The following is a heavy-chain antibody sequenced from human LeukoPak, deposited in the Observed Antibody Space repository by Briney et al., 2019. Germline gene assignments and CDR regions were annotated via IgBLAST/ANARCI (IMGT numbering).Heavy chain of an antibody. CDR1: GFIFSSFG. D-gene: IGHD6-13*01. V-gene: IGHV3-33*01. Sequence: PVRSLRLSRVASGFIFSSFGMHWVRQAPGKGLEWVAIIWHHGSKTYYGDSVKGRFTISRDNSKNTLYLQMNSLGAEDTAVYYCARDSSRSWYYFDLWGQGTLVTVSS. CDR3: ARDSSRSWYYFDL. J-gene: IGHJ4*02. CDR2: IWHHGSKT.